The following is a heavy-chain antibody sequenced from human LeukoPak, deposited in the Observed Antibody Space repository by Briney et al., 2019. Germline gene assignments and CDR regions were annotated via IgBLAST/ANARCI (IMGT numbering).Heavy chain of an antibody. V-gene: IGHV4-38-2*02. CDR3: ARAPGYSYGKGWFDP. D-gene: IGHD5-18*01. CDR1: GDSISSGNY. CDR2: IFHTGST. J-gene: IGHJ5*02. Sequence: SETLSLTCTVSGDSISSGNYWGWIRQPPGKGLEWIGSIFHTGSTYFNLSLKSRVTISVDTSKNQFSLRLSSVTAADTAVYYCARAPGYSYGKGWFDPWGQGTLVTVSS.